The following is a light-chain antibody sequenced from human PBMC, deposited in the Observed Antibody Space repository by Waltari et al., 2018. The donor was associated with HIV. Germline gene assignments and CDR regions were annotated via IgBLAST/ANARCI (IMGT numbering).Light chain of an antibody. J-gene: IGLJ3*02. CDR1: SSNIGSNA. Sequence: QSVLTQPPSASGTPGQRVTISCSGSSSNIGSNAVNWYQQVPGTAPKLLIYRDNQRPSGVPVRFSGSKSGTSASLAISGLQSEDEANYYCAAWDDSLNGPLFGGGTKLTVL. CDR3: AAWDDSLNGPL. CDR2: RDN. V-gene: IGLV1-44*01.